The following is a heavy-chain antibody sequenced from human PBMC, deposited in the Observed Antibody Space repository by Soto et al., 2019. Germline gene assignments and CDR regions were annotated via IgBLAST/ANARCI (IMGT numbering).Heavy chain of an antibody. CDR3: ARDGNGSGWYTRDYYYYGMDV. V-gene: IGHV1-18*01. Sequence: ASVKVSCKASGYTFTSYGISWVRQAPGQGLEWMGWISAYNGNTNYAQKLQGRVTMTTDTSTSTAYMELRSLRSDDTAVYYCARDGNGSGWYTRDYYYYGMDVWGHGTTVTVSS. CDR2: ISAYNGNT. J-gene: IGHJ6*02. D-gene: IGHD6-19*01. CDR1: GYTFTSYG.